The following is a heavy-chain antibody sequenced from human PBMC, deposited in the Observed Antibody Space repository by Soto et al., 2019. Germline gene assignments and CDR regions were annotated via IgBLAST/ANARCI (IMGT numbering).Heavy chain of an antibody. D-gene: IGHD2-15*01. J-gene: IGHJ6*04. V-gene: IGHV3-66*01. CDR3: ARVDVLCDGGRCYGVPLDV. CDR1: GFIVSSKY. CDR2: IQSGGPT. Sequence: GGSLRLSCAASGFIVSSKYVSWVRQAPGKGLEWVSLIQSGGPTYYADSLKGRLTISRDTSESTMRRQMDSLRSEDTAVYYCARVDVLCDGGRCYGVPLDVWGKGTRVTVPQ.